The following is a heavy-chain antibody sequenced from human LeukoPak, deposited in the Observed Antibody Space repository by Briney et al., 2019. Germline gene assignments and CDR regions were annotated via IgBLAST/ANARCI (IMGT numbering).Heavy chain of an antibody. CDR2: ISGSGGST. D-gene: IGHD2-2*01. CDR1: GFTFSSYA. CDR3: AKDQSVVCSSTSCISDY. J-gene: IGHJ4*02. Sequence: GGSLRLSCAASGFTFSSYATSWVRQAPGKGLEWVSAISGSGGSTYYADSVKGRFTISRDNSKNTLYLQMNSLRAEDTAVYYCAKDQSVVCSSTSCISDYWGQGTLVTVSS. V-gene: IGHV3-23*01.